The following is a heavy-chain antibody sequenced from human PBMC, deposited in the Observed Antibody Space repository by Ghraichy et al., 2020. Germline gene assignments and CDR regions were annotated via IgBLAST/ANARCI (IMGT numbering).Heavy chain of an antibody. CDR3: ARDQKDSSSWYSGFDP. CDR1: GFTFSSYW. CDR2: INSDGSST. Sequence: GESLNISCAASGFTFSSYWMHWVRQAPGKGLVWVSRINSDGSSTSYADSVKGRFTISRDNAKNTLYLQMNSLRAEDTAVYYCARDQKDSSSWYSGFDPRGQGTLVTVSS. D-gene: IGHD6-13*01. V-gene: IGHV3-74*01. J-gene: IGHJ5*02.